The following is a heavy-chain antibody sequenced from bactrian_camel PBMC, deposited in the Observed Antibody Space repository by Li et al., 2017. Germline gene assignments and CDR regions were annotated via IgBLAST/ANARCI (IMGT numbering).Heavy chain of an antibody. V-gene: IGHV3S28*01. CDR1: GFTFSSYY. D-gene: IGHD3*01. CDR2: INAYDVI. Sequence: QLVESGGGLVQPGGSLRLSCAASGFTFSSYYMSWVRQAPGKGLEWVSTINAYDVIHYLDSVKGRFTISRDIAKNTLYLQMNSLKPEDTATYSCASYTTSTYCTVNGHFVYWGQGTQVTVS. CDR3: ASYTTSTYCTVNGHFVY. J-gene: IGHJ4*01.